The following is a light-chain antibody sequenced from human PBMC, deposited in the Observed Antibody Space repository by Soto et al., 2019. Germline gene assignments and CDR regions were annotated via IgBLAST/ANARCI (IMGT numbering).Light chain of an antibody. CDR1: QSVGSY. Sequence: EIVLTQSPATLSLSPGERATLSCRASQSVGSYVVWYQQKPGQAPRLLIYDASNRETGIPVRFSGSGSGTDFTLTISSLEPEDFAVYYCQQRSNWPPLTFGGGTKVEIK. CDR3: QQRSNWPPLT. V-gene: IGKV3-11*01. CDR2: DAS. J-gene: IGKJ4*01.